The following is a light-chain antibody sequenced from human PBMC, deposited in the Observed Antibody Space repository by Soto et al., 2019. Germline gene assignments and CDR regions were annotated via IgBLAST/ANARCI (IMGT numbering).Light chain of an antibody. Sequence: QSALTQPPSASGSPGESVTMSCTGSSGDIGAFKYVSWFQQFPGKAPKLIIYEVTERPSGVPGRFSGSKSDNTASLTVSWLQPDDEATYFCSAYAGFNNLLFGGGTQLTV. V-gene: IGLV2-8*01. J-gene: IGLJ2*01. CDR2: EVT. CDR1: SGDIGAFKY. CDR3: SAYAGFNNLL.